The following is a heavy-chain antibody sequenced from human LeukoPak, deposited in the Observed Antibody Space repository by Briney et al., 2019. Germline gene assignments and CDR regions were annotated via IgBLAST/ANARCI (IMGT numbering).Heavy chain of an antibody. CDR3: ARDDYSNSIPFDY. D-gene: IGHD4-11*01. Sequence: GGSLRLSCAASGFTFSRYWMHWVRQAPGKGLVWVSRINPDGSGTSYADSVKGRITISRDNAKNTLYLQMNSLRVEDTAVYYCARDDYSNSIPFDYWGQGTLVTVSS. CDR2: INPDGSGT. J-gene: IGHJ4*02. V-gene: IGHV3-74*01. CDR1: GFTFSRYW.